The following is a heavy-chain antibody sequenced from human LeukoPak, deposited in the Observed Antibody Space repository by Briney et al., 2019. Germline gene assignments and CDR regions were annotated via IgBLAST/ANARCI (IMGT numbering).Heavy chain of an antibody. CDR3: AKMTGMSLFGWFDP. CDR2: MSGSGDST. Sequence: GGSLRLSCAASGFTFSKYAMSWVRQAPGKGLEWVSAMSGSGDSTYYVDSVKGRFTISRDYSKNTLYLQMNSLRADDTAVYYCAKMTGMSLFGWFDPWGPGTLVTVSS. D-gene: IGHD2-21*01. CDR1: GFTFSKYA. V-gene: IGHV3-23*01. J-gene: IGHJ5*02.